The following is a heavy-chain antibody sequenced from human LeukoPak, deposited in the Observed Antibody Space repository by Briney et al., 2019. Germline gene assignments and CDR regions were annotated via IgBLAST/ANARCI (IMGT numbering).Heavy chain of an antibody. J-gene: IGHJ3*02. D-gene: IGHD2-15*01. Sequence: GGSLRLSCAAAGFTFSSYGMHWVRQAPGKGLEWVAVIWYDGSNKYYADSVKGRFTISRDNSKNTLYLQMNSLRAEDTAVYYCAKDIWYCSGGSCYADAFDIWGQGTMVTVSS. CDR3: AKDIWYCSGGSCYADAFDI. V-gene: IGHV3-33*06. CDR1: GFTFSSYG. CDR2: IWYDGSNK.